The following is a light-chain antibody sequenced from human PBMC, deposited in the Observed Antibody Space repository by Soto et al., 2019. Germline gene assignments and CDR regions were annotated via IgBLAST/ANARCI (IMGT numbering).Light chain of an antibody. CDR1: QSVTNY. V-gene: IGKV3-11*01. Sequence: EIFLTQSPDTLSLSPGERATLSCRASQSVTNYIAWYQQRPGQAPRLLIYDASNRATGIPDRFSGSGSGTGFTLTISRLEPEDFAVYYCQQRSNWPRTITFGQGTRLEIK. CDR3: QQRSNWPRTIT. CDR2: DAS. J-gene: IGKJ5*01.